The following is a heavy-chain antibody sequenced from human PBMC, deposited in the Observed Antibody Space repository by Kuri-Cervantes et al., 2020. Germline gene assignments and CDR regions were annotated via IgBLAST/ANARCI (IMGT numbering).Heavy chain of an antibody. V-gene: IGHV3-13*01. CDR3: ARSGIRFLEWLGGSYGMDV. CDR1: GFTFSSHD. D-gene: IGHD3-3*01. Sequence: GSLKISCAASGFTFSSHDMHWVRQTTGKGLEWVSGIGTAGDTYYPGSVKGRFTISRENAKNSLYLQMNSLRAGDTAVYYCARSGIRFLEWLGGSYGMDVWGQGTTVTVSS. J-gene: IGHJ6*02. CDR2: IGTAGDT.